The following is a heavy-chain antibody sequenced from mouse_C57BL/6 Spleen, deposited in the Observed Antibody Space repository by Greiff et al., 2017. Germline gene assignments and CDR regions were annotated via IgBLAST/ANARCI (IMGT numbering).Heavy chain of an antibody. Sequence: DVMLVESGGDLVKPGGSLKLSCAASGFTFSSYGMSWVRQTPDKRLEWVATISSGGSYTYYPDSVKGRFTISRDNAKHTLYLQMSSLKSEDTAMYYCARHQYDYDEAYWGQGTLVTVSA. CDR1: GFTFSSYG. CDR2: ISSGGSYT. V-gene: IGHV5-6*02. J-gene: IGHJ3*01. CDR3: ARHQYDYDEAY. D-gene: IGHD2-4*01.